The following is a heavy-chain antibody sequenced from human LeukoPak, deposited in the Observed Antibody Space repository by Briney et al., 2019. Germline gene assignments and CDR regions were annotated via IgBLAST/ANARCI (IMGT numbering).Heavy chain of an antibody. CDR1: GGSISSSSYY. D-gene: IGHD3-10*01. J-gene: IGHJ6*03. CDR3: ARDTSYYYGSGSRNYYYYYMDV. CDR2: IYYSGST. Sequence: KPSETLSLTCTVSGGSISSSSYYWGWIRQPPGKGLEWIGSIYYSGSTYYNPSLKSRVTISVDTSKNQFSLKLSSVTAADTAVYYCARDTSYYYGSGSRNYYYYYMDVWGKGTTVTVSS. V-gene: IGHV4-39*02.